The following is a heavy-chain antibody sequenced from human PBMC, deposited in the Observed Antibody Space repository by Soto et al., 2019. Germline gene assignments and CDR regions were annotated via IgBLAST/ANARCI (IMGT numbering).Heavy chain of an antibody. CDR2: ISAYNGNT. Sequence: GASVKVSCKASGYTFTSYGISWVRQAPGQGLEWMGWISAYNGNTNYAQKLQGRVTMTTDTSTSTAYMELRSLRSDVTAVYYCARVNDFWSGYYSPYYYYYMDVWGKGTTVTVSS. CDR1: GYTFTSYG. CDR3: ARVNDFWSGYYSPYYYYYMDV. V-gene: IGHV1-18*01. D-gene: IGHD3-3*01. J-gene: IGHJ6*03.